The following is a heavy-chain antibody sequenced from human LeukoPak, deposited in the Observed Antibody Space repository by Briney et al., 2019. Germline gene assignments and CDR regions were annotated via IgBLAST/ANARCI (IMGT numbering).Heavy chain of an antibody. J-gene: IGHJ4*02. V-gene: IGHV3-7*03. CDR3: AKDTQYYYDSSGYFGN. CDR2: IKLDGSEK. CDR1: GFIFSNFW. D-gene: IGHD3-22*01. Sequence: PGGSLRLSCAASGFIFSNFWMSWVRQAPGKGLEWVANIKLDGSEKYYVDSVKGRFTISRDNAKNSLYLQMNSLRAEDMALYYCAKDTQYYYDSSGYFGNWGQGTLVTVSS.